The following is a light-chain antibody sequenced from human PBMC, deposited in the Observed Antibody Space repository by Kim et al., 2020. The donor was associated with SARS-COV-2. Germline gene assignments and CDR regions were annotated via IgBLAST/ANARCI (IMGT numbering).Light chain of an antibody. J-gene: IGLJ3*02. CDR3: QVWDNNTWV. V-gene: IGLV3-9*01. Sequence: APRARTASSTCGGANLGSKQVHWYQQKAGQAPVLVIYRDSSRPAEIPERFSGSNSGNTATLTVSRAQAGDEADYYCQVWDNNTWVFGAGTQLTVL. CDR1: NLGSKQ. CDR2: RDS.